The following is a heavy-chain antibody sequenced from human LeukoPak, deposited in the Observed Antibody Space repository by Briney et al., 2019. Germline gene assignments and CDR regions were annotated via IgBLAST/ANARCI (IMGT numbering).Heavy chain of an antibody. J-gene: IGHJ6*03. D-gene: IGHD6-6*01. CDR1: GGSFSGYY. V-gene: IGHV4-34*01. Sequence: SETLSLTCAVYGGSFSGYYWSWIRQPPGKGLEWIGEINHSESTNYNPSLKSRVTISVDTSKNQFSLKLSSVTAADTAVYYCARPVAARHYYYYYMDVWGKGTTVTVSS. CDR3: ARPVAARHYYYYYMDV. CDR2: INHSEST.